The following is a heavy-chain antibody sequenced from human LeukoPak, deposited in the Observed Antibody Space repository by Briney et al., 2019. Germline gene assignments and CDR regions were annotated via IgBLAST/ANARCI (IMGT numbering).Heavy chain of an antibody. CDR1: GFTFDDYT. J-gene: IGHJ4*02. Sequence: GGSLRLSCAASGFTFDDYTMHWVRQAPGKGLEWVSLISWDGGSTYYADSVEGRFTISRDNSKNSLYLQMNSLRTEDTALYYCASVAYDSSGHSYWGQGTLVTVSS. D-gene: IGHD3-22*01. V-gene: IGHV3-43*01. CDR3: ASVAYDSSGHSY. CDR2: ISWDGGST.